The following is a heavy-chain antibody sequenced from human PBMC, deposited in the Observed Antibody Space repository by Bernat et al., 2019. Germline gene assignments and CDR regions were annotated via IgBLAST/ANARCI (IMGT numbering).Heavy chain of an antibody. D-gene: IGHD5-12*01. V-gene: IGHV3-48*01. CDR1: GFTFSDYT. J-gene: IGHJ3*02. Sequence: EVQLVESGGGLVQPGGSLRLSCAASGFTFSDYTINWVRQAPGKGLEWVSYISRSSSTIHYADSVKGRFTVSRDNAKNSLYLQMNSLRAEDTAVYYCANSQRGYSGYDEFGGDAFDMWGQGTMVTVSS. CDR2: ISRSSSTI. CDR3: ANSQRGYSGYDEFGGDAFDM.